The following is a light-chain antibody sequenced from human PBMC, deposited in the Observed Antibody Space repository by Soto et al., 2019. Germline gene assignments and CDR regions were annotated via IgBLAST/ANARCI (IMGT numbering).Light chain of an antibody. CDR3: HQYDDGPYT. J-gene: IGKJ2*01. CDR2: GAS. CDR1: QSVSSN. V-gene: IGKV3-15*01. Sequence: EIVMTQSPATLSLSPGERATLSCRASQSVSSNVAWYQQIPGQTPRLLIYGASTRATGIPVRFSGSGSGTEFTLTISSXQSEDFAVYHCHQYDDGPYTFGQGTKVDIK.